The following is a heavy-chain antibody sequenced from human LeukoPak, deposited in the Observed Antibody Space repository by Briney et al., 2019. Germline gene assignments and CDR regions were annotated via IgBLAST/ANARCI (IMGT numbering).Heavy chain of an antibody. CDR3: TKGGGSISGVVTGDAFDV. V-gene: IGHV3-9*01. CDR1: GFTFGAHA. D-gene: IGHD3-3*01. J-gene: IGHJ3*01. CDR2: ISWYGGET. Sequence: GGSLRLSCAASGFTFGAHAMPWVRLVPGKGLEWVSGISWYGGETGYTDSVRDRFTISRDNPKKLLYLQLSSLRAEDTALYYCTKGGGSISGVVTGDAFDVWGQGTMVTVSS.